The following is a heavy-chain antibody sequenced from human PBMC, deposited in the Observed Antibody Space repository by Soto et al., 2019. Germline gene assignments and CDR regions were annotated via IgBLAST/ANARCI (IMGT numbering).Heavy chain of an antibody. CDR1: GFTFSSCW. J-gene: IGHJ6*02. V-gene: IGHV3-7*05. CDR2: IKQDGSEK. D-gene: IGHD3-22*01. CDR3: AREGSMIVVVIDYYYYGMDV. Sequence: GGSLRLSCAASGFTFSSCWMSWVRQAPGKGLEWVANIKQDGSEKYYVDSVKGRFTISRDNAKNSLYLQMNSLRAEDTAVYYCAREGSMIVVVIDYYYYGMDVWGQGTTVTVS.